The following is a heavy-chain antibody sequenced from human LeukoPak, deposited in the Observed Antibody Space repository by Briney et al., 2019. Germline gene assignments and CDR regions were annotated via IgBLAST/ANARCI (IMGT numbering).Heavy chain of an antibody. CDR2: INHSGST. J-gene: IGHJ4*02. CDR3: ARDRWRSYDFWSGPIDY. CDR1: GGSFSGYY. V-gene: IGHV4-34*01. Sequence: SETLSLTCAVYGGSFSGYYWSWIHQPPGKGLEWIGEINHSGSTNYNPSLKSRVTISVDTSKNQFSLKLSSVTAADTAVYYCARDRWRSYDFWSGPIDYWGQGTLVTVSS. D-gene: IGHD3-3*01.